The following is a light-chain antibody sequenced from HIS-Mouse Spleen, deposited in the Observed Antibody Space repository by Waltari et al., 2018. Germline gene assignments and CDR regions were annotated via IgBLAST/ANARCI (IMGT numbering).Light chain of an antibody. Sequence: SYELTQPPSVSVSPGQTASITCSGDKLGDKYACWYQQKPGQSPVLVIYQDRKRPSGIPERFSGSNSRNTATLTISGTQAMDEADYYCQAWDSSTAVVFGGGTKLTVL. CDR3: QAWDSSTAVV. V-gene: IGLV3-1*01. J-gene: IGLJ2*01. CDR1: KLGDKY. CDR2: QDR.